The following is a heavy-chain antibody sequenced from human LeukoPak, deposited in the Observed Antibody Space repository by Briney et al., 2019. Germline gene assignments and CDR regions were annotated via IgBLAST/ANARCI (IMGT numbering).Heavy chain of an antibody. J-gene: IGHJ3*02. CDR1: GFTFSDYY. CDR3: AREDGQLVAHAFDI. V-gene: IGHV3-11*04. Sequence: PGGSLRLSCAASGFTFSDYYMSWIRQAPGKGLEWVSYISSSGSTIYYADSVKGRFTISRDNAKNSLYLQMNSLRAEDTAVYYCAREDGQLVAHAFDIWGQGTMVTVSS. D-gene: IGHD6-6*01. CDR2: ISSSGSTI.